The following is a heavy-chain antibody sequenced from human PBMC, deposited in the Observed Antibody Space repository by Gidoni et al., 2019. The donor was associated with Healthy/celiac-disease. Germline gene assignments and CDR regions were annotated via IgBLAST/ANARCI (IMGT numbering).Heavy chain of an antibody. D-gene: IGHD1-26*01. CDR2: IYPRGST. V-gene: IGHV4-4*07. CDR1: DGSISSYY. J-gene: IGHJ5*02. CDR3: ARGEAALQPFDP. Sequence: QVQLQESGPGLMKPSQTLSSTCTISDGSISSYYWSWIRQPAGQGLEWIGRIYPRGSTTYNPSLKSRVTMSVDTSKNQFSLKLSSVTAADTAVYYCARGEAALQPFDPWGQGTLVTVSS.